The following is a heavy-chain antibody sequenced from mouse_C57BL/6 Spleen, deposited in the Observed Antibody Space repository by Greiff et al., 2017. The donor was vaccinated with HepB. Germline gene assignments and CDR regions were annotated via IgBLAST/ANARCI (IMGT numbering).Heavy chain of an antibody. Sequence: VQLVESGAELAKPGASVKLSCKASGYTFTSYWMHWVKQRPGQGLEWIGYINPSSGYTKYNQKFKDKATMTADKSYSTAYMQLSSLTYEDSADYYCTRGILRYFDYWGQGTTLTVSS. V-gene: IGHV1-7*01. J-gene: IGHJ2*01. CDR2: INPSSGYT. CDR1: GYTFTSYW. D-gene: IGHD1-1*01. CDR3: TRGILRYFDY.